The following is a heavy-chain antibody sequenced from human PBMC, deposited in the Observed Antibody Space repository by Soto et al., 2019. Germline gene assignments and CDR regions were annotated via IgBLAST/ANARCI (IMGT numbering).Heavy chain of an antibody. CDR1: GFTFSSYS. J-gene: IGHJ5*02. Sequence: EVQLVESGGGLVKPGGSLRLSCAASGFTFSSYSMNWVRQAPGKGLEWVSSISSSSSYIYYADSVKGRFTISRDNAKNSLYLQMNSLRAEDTAVYYCARDSQLLFSWLDPWGQGTLVTVSS. CDR2: ISSSSSYI. CDR3: ARDSQLLFSWLDP. V-gene: IGHV3-21*01. D-gene: IGHD2-2*01.